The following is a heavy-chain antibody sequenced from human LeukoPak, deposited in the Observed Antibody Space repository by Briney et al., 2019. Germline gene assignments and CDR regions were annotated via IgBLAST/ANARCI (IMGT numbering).Heavy chain of an antibody. D-gene: IGHD6-6*01. V-gene: IGHV3-73*01. Sequence: QPGGSLRLSCAASGFTFSGSAMHWVRQASGKGLEWVGRIRSKANSYATAYAASVKGRFTISRDDSKNTAYLQMNSLKTEDTAVXXCTRXXSGSSSTNWFDPXGQXTXVTVXS. CDR1: GFTFSGSA. CDR3: TRXXSGSSSTNWFDP. CDR2: IRSKANSYAT. J-gene: IGHJ5*02.